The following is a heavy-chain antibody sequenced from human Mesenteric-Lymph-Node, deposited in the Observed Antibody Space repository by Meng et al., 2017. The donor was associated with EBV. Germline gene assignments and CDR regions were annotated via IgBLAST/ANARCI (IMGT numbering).Heavy chain of an antibody. CDR3: ARDCSGGTSCFDY. V-gene: IGHV4-34*01. Sequence: QLQLPQGCAGLLRPSETLSLTCAVYGGSFSGYYWTWIRQPPGTRLEWIGEIKHSGSTNYNPSLESRITTSAATSKNQISLKLSSVTAADTAVYYCARDCSGGTSCFDYWGQGTLVTVSS. J-gene: IGHJ4*02. CDR1: GGSFSGYY. D-gene: IGHD2-15*01. CDR2: IKHSGST.